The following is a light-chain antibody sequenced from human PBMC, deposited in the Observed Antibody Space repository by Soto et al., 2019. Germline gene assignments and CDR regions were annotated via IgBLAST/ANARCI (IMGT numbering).Light chain of an antibody. J-gene: IGKJ2*01. CDR2: DAS. CDR1: QSVSSY. Sequence: EIVLTQSPATLSLSPGERATLSCRASQSVSSYLAWYQQKPGQAPRLLIYDASNRATGIPARFSVSGSGTDFTLTISGLEPEGFAVYYCQQRSNWPPYTFGQGTKLEIK. CDR3: QQRSNWPPYT. V-gene: IGKV3-11*01.